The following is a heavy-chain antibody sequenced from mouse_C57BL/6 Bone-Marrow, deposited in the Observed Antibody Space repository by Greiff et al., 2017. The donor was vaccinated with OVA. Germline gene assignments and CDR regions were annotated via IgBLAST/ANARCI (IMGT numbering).Heavy chain of an antibody. CDR1: GYTFTSYW. CDR2: IDPSDSET. Sequence: QVQLQQPGAELVRPGSSVKLSCKASGYTFTSYWMHWVKQRPIQGLEWIGNIDPSDSETHYNQKFKDKATLTVDKSSSTAYMQLSSLTSEDSAVYYCARGYGNFYAMDDWGQGTSVTVAS. D-gene: IGHD2-1*01. V-gene: IGHV1-52*01. J-gene: IGHJ4*01. CDR3: ARGYGNFYAMDD.